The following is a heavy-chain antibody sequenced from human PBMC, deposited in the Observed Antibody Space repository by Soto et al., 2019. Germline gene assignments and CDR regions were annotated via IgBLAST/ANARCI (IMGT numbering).Heavy chain of an antibody. CDR2: SSNSGSFT. CDR3: VRSGDNYNLLDY. CDR1: GFTFSDHY. D-gene: IGHD1-1*01. Sequence: GGSLRLSCAASGFTFSDHYMSWIRQAPGKGLEWIGYSSNSGSFTRYADSVEGRFSISRDNAKNSLYLQINSLRGDDTAIYYCVRSGDNYNLLDYWGQGTPVTVSS. V-gene: IGHV3-11*06. J-gene: IGHJ4*02.